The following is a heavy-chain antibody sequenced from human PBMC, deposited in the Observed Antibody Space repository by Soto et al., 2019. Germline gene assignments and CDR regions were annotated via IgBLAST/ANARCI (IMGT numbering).Heavy chain of an antibody. CDR1: GFTFSTYS. V-gene: IGHV3-48*01. D-gene: IGHD3-10*01. CDR3: AKDLRYLGSGSLGPLSLDV. Sequence: GGSLRLSCGASGFTFSTYSMNWVRQAPGKGLEWVSYISSTSDTRHYTDSVKGRFTISRDNAKNSLYLQMNSLRAEDTAVYYCAKDLRYLGSGSLGPLSLDVWGKGTTVTVSS. J-gene: IGHJ6*04. CDR2: ISSTSDTR.